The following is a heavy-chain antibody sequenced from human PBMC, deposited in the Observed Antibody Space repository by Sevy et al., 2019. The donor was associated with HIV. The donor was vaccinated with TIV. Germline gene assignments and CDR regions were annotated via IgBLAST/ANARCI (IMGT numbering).Heavy chain of an antibody. D-gene: IGHD3-10*01. Sequence: GGSLRLSCSASGFTFSSYAMHWVRQAPGKGLEYVSAISSNGGSTYYADSVKGRFTISRDNSKNTLYLQMSSLRAEDTAVYYCVKASSVRGVIIFDYWGQRTLVTVSS. CDR2: ISSNGGST. CDR1: GFTFSSYA. J-gene: IGHJ4*02. CDR3: VKASSVRGVIIFDY. V-gene: IGHV3-64D*06.